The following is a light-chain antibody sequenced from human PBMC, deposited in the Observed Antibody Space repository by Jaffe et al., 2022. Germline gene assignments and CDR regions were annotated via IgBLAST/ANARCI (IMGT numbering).Light chain of an antibody. Sequence: EIVLTQSPGTLSLSPGERGTLSCRASQRVTGNYIAWYQQKPGQTPRLLMYGASSRATGIPDRFSGSGSGTDFTLTISRVEPEDFAVYYCQQYGNLYFTFGGGTKVEIK. CDR3: QQYGNLYFT. CDR1: QRVTGNY. CDR2: GAS. V-gene: IGKV3-20*01. J-gene: IGKJ4*01.